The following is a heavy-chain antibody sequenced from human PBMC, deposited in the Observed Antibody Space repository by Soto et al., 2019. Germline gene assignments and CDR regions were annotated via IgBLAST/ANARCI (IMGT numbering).Heavy chain of an antibody. CDR1: GGSISSYY. D-gene: IGHD6-13*01. V-gene: IGHV4-59*01. CDR2: IYYSGST. J-gene: IGHJ5*02. Sequence: SETLSLTCTVSGGSISSYYWSWIRQPPGKGLEWIGYIYYSGSTNYNPSLKSRVTISVDTSKNQFSLKLSSVTAADTAVYYCARVSSSWYDWFDPWGQGTLVTVSS. CDR3: ARVSSSWYDWFDP.